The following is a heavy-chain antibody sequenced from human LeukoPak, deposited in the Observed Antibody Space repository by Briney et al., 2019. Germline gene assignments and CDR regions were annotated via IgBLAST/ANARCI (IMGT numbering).Heavy chain of an antibody. J-gene: IGHJ4*02. Sequence: GASVKVSCKASGYMSTNYYTHWVRQAPGQGLDYMGRVDPTGVTTTYPQKFQGRVTMTRDTSTGTVYMELRSLTSEDTAVYFCASEGRYCSNTHCYGSPYWGQGTLVTVSS. V-gene: IGHV1-46*01. D-gene: IGHD2-2*01. CDR3: ASEGRYCSNTHCYGSPY. CDR1: GYMSTNYY. CDR2: VDPTGVTT.